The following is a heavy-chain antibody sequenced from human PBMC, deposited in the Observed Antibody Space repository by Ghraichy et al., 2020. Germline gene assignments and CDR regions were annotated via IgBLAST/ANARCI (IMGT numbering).Heavy chain of an antibody. CDR2: ISSTGDET. D-gene: IGHD3-9*01. Sequence: GGSLRLSCAVSGFPSASYAMPWVRQAPGKGMEWVSGISSTGDETVYADSVGARFTISRDNSKNTLSLQMDRLRAEDTAIYYCLNVDWGNWGQGTLVAVSS. J-gene: IGHJ4*02. CDR3: LNVDWGN. CDR1: GFPSASYA. V-gene: IGHV3-23*01.